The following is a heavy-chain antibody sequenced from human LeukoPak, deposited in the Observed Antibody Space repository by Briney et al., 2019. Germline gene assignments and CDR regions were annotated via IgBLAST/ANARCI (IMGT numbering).Heavy chain of an antibody. CDR3: ARARRPYGSGSYYFDY. J-gene: IGHJ4*02. D-gene: IGHD3-10*01. CDR2: IKQDGSEK. V-gene: IGHV3-7*01. Sequence: QPGGSLRLSCAASGFTFSSYWMSWVRQAPGKGLEWVANIKQDGSEKYVDSVKGRFTISRDNAKNSLYLQMNSLRAEDTAVYYCARARRPYGSGSYYFDYWGQGTLVTVSS. CDR1: GFTFSSYW.